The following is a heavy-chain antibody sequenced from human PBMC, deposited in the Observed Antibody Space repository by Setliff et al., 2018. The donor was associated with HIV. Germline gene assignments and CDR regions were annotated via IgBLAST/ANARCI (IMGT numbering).Heavy chain of an antibody. Sequence: GESLKISCAASGFTFSSYWIHWVRQAPGKGLVWVSRINSDGSSTSYADSVKGRFTISRDNAKNTLYLQMNRLRAEDTAVYYCASLARGAFDIWGQGTKVTVSS. CDR3: ASLARGAFDI. CDR2: INSDGSST. J-gene: IGHJ3*02. CDR1: GFTFSSYW. V-gene: IGHV3-74*01.